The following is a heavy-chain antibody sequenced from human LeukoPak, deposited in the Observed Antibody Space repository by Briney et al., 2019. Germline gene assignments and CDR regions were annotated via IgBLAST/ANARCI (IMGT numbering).Heavy chain of an antibody. V-gene: IGHV4-59*01. D-gene: IGHD3-22*01. CDR3: AREIYDSSGYYYGAFDI. J-gene: IGHJ3*02. CDR2: IYYSGST. CDR1: GGSISSYY. Sequence: SETLSLTCTVSGGSISSYYWSWIRQPPGEGLEWIGYIYYSGSTNYNPSLKSRVTISVDTSKNQFSLKLSSVTAADTAVYYCAREIYDSSGYYYGAFDIWGQGTMVTVSS.